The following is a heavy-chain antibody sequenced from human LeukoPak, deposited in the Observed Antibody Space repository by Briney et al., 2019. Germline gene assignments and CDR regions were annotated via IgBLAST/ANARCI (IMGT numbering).Heavy chain of an antibody. CDR1: GGSISNNIYY. Sequence: PSETLSLTCSVSGGSISNNIYYWGWIRQPPGKGLEWIGNIYYSGSTYYNPSLKSRVTISVDTSKNQFSLKLSSVTAADTAVYYCASQPNYFGSRSYYSLDYWGQGTLVTVSS. D-gene: IGHD3-10*01. CDR2: IYYSGST. V-gene: IGHV4-39*07. J-gene: IGHJ4*02. CDR3: ASQPNYFGSRSYYSLDY.